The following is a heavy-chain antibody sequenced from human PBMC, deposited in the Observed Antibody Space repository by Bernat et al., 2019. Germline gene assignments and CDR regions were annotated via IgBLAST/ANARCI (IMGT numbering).Heavy chain of an antibody. D-gene: IGHD3-16*01. V-gene: IGHV3-33*01. J-gene: IGHJ4*02. CDR1: GFTFSSYG. CDR3: ARAGITFGGGPFRPPGVHDY. Sequence: QVQLVESGGGVVQPGRSLRLSCAASGFTFSSYGMHWVRQAPGKGLEWVAFIWYDGSNKYYADSVKGRFTSSRDNSKNTLYLQMNSLRAEDTAVYYWARAGITFGGGPFRPPGVHDYWGQGTLVTVSS. CDR2: IWYDGSNK.